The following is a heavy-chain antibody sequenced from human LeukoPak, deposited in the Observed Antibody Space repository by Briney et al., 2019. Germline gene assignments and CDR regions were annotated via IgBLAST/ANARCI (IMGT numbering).Heavy chain of an antibody. CDR1: GFTFSNYW. J-gene: IGHJ4*02. D-gene: IGHD3-22*01. V-gene: IGHV3-74*01. CDR3: AKDYYDSSGYLAY. CDR2: INSDGINT. Sequence: GGSLRLSCAASGFTFSNYWMHWVRQAPGKGLVWVSRINSDGINTSYADSVKGRFTISRDNAKNTLNLQMNSLRAEDTAVYYCAKDYYDSSGYLAYWGQGTLVTVSS.